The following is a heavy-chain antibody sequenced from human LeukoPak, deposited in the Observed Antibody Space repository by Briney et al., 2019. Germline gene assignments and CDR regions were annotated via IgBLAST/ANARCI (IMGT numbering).Heavy chain of an antibody. J-gene: IGHJ4*02. V-gene: IGHV1-69*13. CDR2: IIPIFGTA. D-gene: IGHD3-22*01. Sequence: ASVKVSCKASGGTFSSYAISWVRQAPGQGLEWMGGIIPIFGTANYAQKFQGRVTITADESTSTAYMELSSLRSEDTAVYYCASMYCYDSSGPFDYWGQGTLVTVSS. CDR3: ASMYCYDSSGPFDY. CDR1: GGTFSSYA.